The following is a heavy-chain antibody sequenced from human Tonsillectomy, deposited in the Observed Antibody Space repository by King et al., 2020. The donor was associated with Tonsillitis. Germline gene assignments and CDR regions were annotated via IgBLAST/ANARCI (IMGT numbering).Heavy chain of an antibody. J-gene: IGHJ4*02. Sequence: VQLVESGGGLVQPGRSLRLSFAASGFTFDDYAMHWVRQAPGKGLEWVSGISLNIGSIGYADSVKGRFTISRDNAKNSLYLQMNSLRAEDTALYYCAKDRGIAAAGGFDYWGQGTLVTVSS. CDR1: GFTFDDYA. D-gene: IGHD6-13*01. CDR3: AKDRGIAAAGGFDY. V-gene: IGHV3-9*01. CDR2: ISLNIGSI.